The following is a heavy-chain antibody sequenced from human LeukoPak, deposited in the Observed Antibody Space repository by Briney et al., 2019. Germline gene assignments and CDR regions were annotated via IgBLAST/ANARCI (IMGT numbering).Heavy chain of an antibody. V-gene: IGHV3-21*01. CDR1: GFTFSTSG. CDR2: ISGSSSYI. CDR3: ARDPYSSGWYKDAFDI. Sequence: GGSLRLSCAASGFTFSTSGRNWVGQAPGRGLEWVSSISGSSSYINYADSVKGRFTISRDNTQNSLFLQLNSLRAEDTAVYYCARDPYSSGWYKDAFDIWGQGTMVTVSS. J-gene: IGHJ3*02. D-gene: IGHD6-19*01.